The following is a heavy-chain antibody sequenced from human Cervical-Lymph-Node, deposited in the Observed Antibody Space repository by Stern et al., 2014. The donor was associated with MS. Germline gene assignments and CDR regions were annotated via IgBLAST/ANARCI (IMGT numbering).Heavy chain of an antibody. Sequence: QVQLGQSGPGLVQPSETLSLTCTVSGGSISNYYWSWIRQPPGQGMEWIGYIYYIGTTNYNPSLKSRVTISVDTSKNQFSLRLSSVSVADTAVYYCARHGDTSFVYWGQGTLVTISS. V-gene: IGHV4-59*08. D-gene: IGHD2-21*02. J-gene: IGHJ4*02. CDR1: GGSISNYY. CDR2: IYYIGTT. CDR3: ARHGDTSFVY.